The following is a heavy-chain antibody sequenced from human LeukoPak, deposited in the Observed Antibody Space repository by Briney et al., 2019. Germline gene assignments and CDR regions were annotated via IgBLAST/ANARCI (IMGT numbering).Heavy chain of an antibody. Sequence: SETLSLTCTVSGYSISSGYYWGWIRQPPGKGLEWIGSIYHSGSTYYNPSLKSRVTISVDTSKNQFSLKLSSVTAADTAVYYSDIVVVPAASSYFDYWGQGTLVAVSS. J-gene: IGHJ4*02. D-gene: IGHD2-2*01. V-gene: IGHV4-38-2*02. CDR2: IYHSGST. CDR3: DIVVVPAASSYFDY. CDR1: GYSISSGYY.